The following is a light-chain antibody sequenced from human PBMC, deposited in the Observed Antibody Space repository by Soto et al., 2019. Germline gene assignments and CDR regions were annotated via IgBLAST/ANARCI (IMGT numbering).Light chain of an antibody. CDR2: KAS. J-gene: IGKJ1*01. V-gene: IGKV1-5*03. CDR1: QTISSW. Sequence: DIQMTQSPSSLSGSVGDRGTITCRASQTISSWLAWYQQKPGKAPKLLIYKASTLKSGVPSRFSGSGSGTEFTLTIGSLQPDDFATYYCQHYNSYSEAFGQGTKVDI. CDR3: QHYNSYSEA.